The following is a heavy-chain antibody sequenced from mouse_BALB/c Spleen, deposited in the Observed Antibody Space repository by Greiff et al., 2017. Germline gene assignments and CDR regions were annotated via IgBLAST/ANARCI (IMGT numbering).Heavy chain of an antibody. D-gene: IGHD2-10*01. CDR2: ISSGSSTI. CDR1: GFTFSSFG. Sequence: EVQLVESGGGLVQPGGSRKLSCAASGFTFSSFGMHWVRQAPEKGLEWVAYISSGSSTIYYADTVKGRFTISRDNPKNTLFLQMTSLRSEDTAMYYCARKGSFLPYFDDWGQGTTLTVSS. V-gene: IGHV5-17*02. CDR3: ARKGSFLPYFDD. J-gene: IGHJ2*01.